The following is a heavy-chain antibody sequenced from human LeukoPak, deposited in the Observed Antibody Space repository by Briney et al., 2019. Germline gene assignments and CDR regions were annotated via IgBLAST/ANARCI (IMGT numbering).Heavy chain of an antibody. CDR3: ARSMAPDDFDY. V-gene: IGHV1-8*03. D-gene: IGHD5-24*01. Sequence: ASVKVSCKASGYTFTSYDINWLRQATGQGLEWMGWMNPNSGNTGYAQKFQGRVTITRNTSISTAYMELSSLRSEDTAVYYCARSMAPDDFDYWGQGTLVTVSS. CDR1: GYTFTSYD. J-gene: IGHJ4*02. CDR2: MNPNSGNT.